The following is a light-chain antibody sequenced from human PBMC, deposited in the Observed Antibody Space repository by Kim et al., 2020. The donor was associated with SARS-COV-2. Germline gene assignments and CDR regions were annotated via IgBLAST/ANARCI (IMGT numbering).Light chain of an antibody. CDR1: QSVSSY. J-gene: IGKJ4*01. V-gene: IGKV3-11*01. Sequence: EIVFTQSPATLSLSPGERATLSCRASQSVSSYLAWYQQKPGQGPRLLIYDASNRATGIPARFSGSGSGTDFTLTISSLEPEDFAVYYCQQRSNWPLLTFGGGTKVDIK. CDR2: DAS. CDR3: QQRSNWPLLT.